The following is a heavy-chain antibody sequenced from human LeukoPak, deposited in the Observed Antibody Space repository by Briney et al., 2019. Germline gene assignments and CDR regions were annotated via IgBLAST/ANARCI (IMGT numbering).Heavy chain of an antibody. CDR2: INYSGST. CDR1: GGSVSSTSYY. J-gene: IGHJ4*02. CDR3: ARGLGRGFGKHYFDS. V-gene: IGHV4-39*01. Sequence: SETLSLTCTVSGGSVSSTSYYWGWIPRPPGKGLEWIGSINYSGSTYYNPSLKSRVTISVDTSKNQFSLKLTALTDADTAVYYCARGLGRGFGKHYFDSWGQGTLVTVSS. D-gene: IGHD6-19*01.